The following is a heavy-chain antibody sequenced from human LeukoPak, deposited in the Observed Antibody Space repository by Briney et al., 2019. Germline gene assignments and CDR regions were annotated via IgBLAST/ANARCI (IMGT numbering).Heavy chain of an antibody. J-gene: IGHJ4*02. V-gene: IGHV1-18*01. Sequence: GASVKVSCKASGYTFTIYVISWVRQAPGQGLEWMGWISAYNGNTNYAQKLQGRVTMTTDTSTSTAYMELRSLRSDDTAVYYCARGRDILTGYYNHFGYWGQGTLVTVSS. CDR2: ISAYNGNT. D-gene: IGHD3-9*01. CDR3: ARGRDILTGYYNHFGY. CDR1: GYTFTIYV.